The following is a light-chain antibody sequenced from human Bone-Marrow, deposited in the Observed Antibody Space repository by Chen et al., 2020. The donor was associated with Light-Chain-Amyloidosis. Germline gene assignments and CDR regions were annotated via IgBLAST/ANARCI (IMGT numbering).Light chain of an antibody. V-gene: IGLV3-21*02. CDR1: NIGSTS. CDR2: DDS. J-gene: IGLJ3*02. CDR3: QVLDRSSDRPV. Sequence: SYVLTQPSSVSVAPGQTATIACGGNNIGSTSVHWYQQTPGQAPLLVVYDDSDRPSGIPERLSGSNSGNTATLTISRVEAGDEADDYCQVLDRSSDRPVFGGGTTLTVL.